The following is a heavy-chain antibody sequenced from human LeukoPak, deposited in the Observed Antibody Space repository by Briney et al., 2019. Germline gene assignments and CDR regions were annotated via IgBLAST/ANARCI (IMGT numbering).Heavy chain of an antibody. D-gene: IGHD3-10*01. CDR1: GFIFNSYA. Sequence: GGSLRLSCAASGFIFNSYAMHWVRQAPGKGLEWVAVISYDGNTEYYADSVKGRFTISRDNSKNTLYLQMNSLRAEDTAVYYCARRKYYYGSGPSGWFDPWGQGTLVTVSS. CDR2: ISYDGNTE. V-gene: IGHV3-30-3*01. CDR3: ARRKYYYGSGPSGWFDP. J-gene: IGHJ5*02.